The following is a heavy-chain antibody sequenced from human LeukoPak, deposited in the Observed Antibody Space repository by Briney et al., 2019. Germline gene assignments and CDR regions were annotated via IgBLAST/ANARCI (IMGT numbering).Heavy chain of an antibody. D-gene: IGHD3-22*01. J-gene: IGHJ5*02. CDR2: VLDNTDFA. Sequence: GGSLRLSCSASGITLMSYTIHWLRRAPGRGLEWLTLVLDNTDFAYHADSVKGRFTISRDNAKNSLYLQMDSLRADDTAVYYCARAAKYYYDSTVYWDWFDPWGQGTLVTVSS. CDR3: ARAAKYYYDSTVYWDWFDP. CDR1: GITLMSYT. V-gene: IGHV3-30-3*01.